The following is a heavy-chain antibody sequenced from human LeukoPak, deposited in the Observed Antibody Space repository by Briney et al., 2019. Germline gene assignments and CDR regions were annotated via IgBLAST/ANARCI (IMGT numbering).Heavy chain of an antibody. CDR3: TKNRFQGINRDLDY. D-gene: IGHD3-3*01. CDR1: GFTFSSYA. V-gene: IGHV3-23*01. CDR2: ISGGATST. J-gene: IGHJ4*02. Sequence: PGGSLRLSCAASGFTFSSYAMSWVRQAPGKGLEWVSVISGGATSTYYADSVKGRFSVSRDKSKMLYLQMNSLRAEDTAVYYCTKNRFQGINRDLDYWGQGALVTVSS.